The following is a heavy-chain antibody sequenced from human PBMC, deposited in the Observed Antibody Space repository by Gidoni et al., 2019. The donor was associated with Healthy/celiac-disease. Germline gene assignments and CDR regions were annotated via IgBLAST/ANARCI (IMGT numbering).Heavy chain of an antibody. V-gene: IGHV4-34*01. CDR2: IKHSGST. CDR3: ASGGSTLY. D-gene: IGHD2-2*01. CDR1: GGSFSGYY. Sequence: QVQLQQWGAGLLKPSETLSLTCAVYGGSFSGYYWSWIRQPPGKGLEWIGEIKHSGSTNYNPSLKSRVTISVDTAKNQFSLKLSSVTAADTAVYYCASGGSTLYWGQGTLVTVSS. J-gene: IGHJ4*02.